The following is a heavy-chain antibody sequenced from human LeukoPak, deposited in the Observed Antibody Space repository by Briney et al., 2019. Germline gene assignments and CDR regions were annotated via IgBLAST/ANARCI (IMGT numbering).Heavy chain of an antibody. CDR3: ATALAPGDSGSYSDY. CDR1: GYTLTELS. J-gene: IGHJ4*02. V-gene: IGHV1-24*01. Sequence: ASVKVSCKVSGYTLTELSMHWVRQAPGKGLEWMGGFDPEDGETIYAQKFQGRVTMTEDTSTDTAYMELSSLRSEDTAVCYCATALAPGDSGSYSDYWGQGTLVTVSS. D-gene: IGHD1-26*01. CDR2: FDPEDGET.